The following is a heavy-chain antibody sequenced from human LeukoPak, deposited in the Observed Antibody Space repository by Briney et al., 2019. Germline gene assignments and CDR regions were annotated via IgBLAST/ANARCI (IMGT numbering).Heavy chain of an antibody. CDR1: GYTFTSNY. CDR3: ARGSPKYSGYDFLPQNYYYYYMDV. V-gene: IGHV1-46*01. Sequence: GASVKVSCKAFGYTFTSNYMHWVRQAPGQGPEWMGVISPSGGSTTYAQKFQGRVTLTRDMSTSTAYMELSSLRSEDTAVYYCARGSPKYSGYDFLPQNYYYYYMDVWGKGTTVTISS. D-gene: IGHD5-12*01. J-gene: IGHJ6*03. CDR2: ISPSGGST.